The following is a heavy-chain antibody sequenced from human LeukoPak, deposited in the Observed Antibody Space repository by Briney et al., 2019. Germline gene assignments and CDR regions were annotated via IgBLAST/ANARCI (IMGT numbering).Heavy chain of an antibody. Sequence: ASVKVSCKASGYTFTGYYMHWVRQAPGQGLEWMGWINPNSGGTNYAQKFQGRVTMTRDTSISTAYMELSRLRSDDTAVYYCARGPSASFPDDAFDIWGQGTMVTVSS. CDR3: ARGPSASFPDDAFDI. CDR2: INPNSGGT. CDR1: GYTFTGYY. D-gene: IGHD1-26*01. V-gene: IGHV1-2*02. J-gene: IGHJ3*02.